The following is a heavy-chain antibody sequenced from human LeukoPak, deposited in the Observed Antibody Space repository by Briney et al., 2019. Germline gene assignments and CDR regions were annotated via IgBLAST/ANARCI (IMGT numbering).Heavy chain of an antibody. Sequence: GESPKISCEGSGYSFSNYWLGWVRQMPGKGLEWMGIIYPGDSDTRYSPSFQGQVTISADKSISTAYLQWSSLKASDTAMYYCARVDYYDRSGYFDYWGQGTQVTVSS. V-gene: IGHV5-51*01. CDR3: ARVDYYDRSGYFDY. CDR2: IYPGDSDT. D-gene: IGHD3-22*01. J-gene: IGHJ4*02. CDR1: GYSFSNYW.